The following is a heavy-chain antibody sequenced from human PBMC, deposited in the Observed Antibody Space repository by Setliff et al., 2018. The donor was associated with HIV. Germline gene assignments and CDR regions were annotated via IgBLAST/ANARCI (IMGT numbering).Heavy chain of an antibody. D-gene: IGHD3-10*01. CDR1: GHTFSNYD. CDR2: MNPNSGDT. V-gene: IGHV1-8*01. CDR3: ASGKGVQGVIITGGLDV. J-gene: IGHJ6*04. Sequence: ASVKVSCKASGHTFSNYDVIWVRRATGQGLEWMGWMNPNSGDTGYAQKFQGRVIMTRDTSISTAYMELSSLTSADTAVYYCASGKGVQGVIITGGLDVWGKGTTVTVSS.